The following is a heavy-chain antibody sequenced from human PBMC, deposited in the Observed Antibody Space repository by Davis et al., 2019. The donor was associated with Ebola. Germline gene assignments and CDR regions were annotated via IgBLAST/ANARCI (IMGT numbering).Heavy chain of an antibody. CDR3: ARHNEPSLAYSSSLFPYGMDV. Sequence: MPSETLSLTCTVSGGPISSRSYYWGWIRQPPGKGLEWIVSMYYSGSIYHNPSLKSRVTMFVDTSKNQFPLKLSSVTAADTAVYYCARHNEPSLAYSSSLFPYGMDVWGQGTTVTVSS. D-gene: IGHD6-13*01. CDR1: GGPISSRSYY. V-gene: IGHV4-39*01. CDR2: MYYSGSI. J-gene: IGHJ6*02.